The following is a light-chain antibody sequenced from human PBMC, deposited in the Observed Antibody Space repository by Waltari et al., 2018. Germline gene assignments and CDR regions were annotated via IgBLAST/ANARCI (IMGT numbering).Light chain of an antibody. CDR1: QSVSRT. Sequence: EIVLTQSPGTLSLSPGERATLSCRASQSVSRTLAWYQQKPGQAPRLLIYDASTRATGIADRFSGSGSGTDFSLTISRLEPEGFAVYYCQKYGRLPATFGQGTKVEIK. V-gene: IGKV3-20*01. J-gene: IGKJ1*01. CDR3: QKYGRLPAT. CDR2: DAS.